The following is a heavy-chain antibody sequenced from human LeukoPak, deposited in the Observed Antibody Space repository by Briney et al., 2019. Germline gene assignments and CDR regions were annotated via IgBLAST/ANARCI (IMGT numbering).Heavy chain of an antibody. Sequence: SETLSLTCTFSGGSISSYYWSWIRQPAGKGLEWIGRKHTSGSTNYNPSLKSRVTISVDTSKNQFSLKLSSVTAADTAVYYCARLTRNWIRGYSYGHWGQGTLVTVSS. V-gene: IGHV4-4*07. CDR3: ARLTRNWIRGYSYGH. J-gene: IGHJ4*02. D-gene: IGHD5-18*01. CDR1: GGSISSYY. CDR2: KHTSGST.